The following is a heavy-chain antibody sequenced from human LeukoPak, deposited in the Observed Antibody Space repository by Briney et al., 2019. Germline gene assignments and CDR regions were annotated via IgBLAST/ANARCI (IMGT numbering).Heavy chain of an antibody. CDR2: IQYDGSNE. CDR1: GFTFSSYG. CDR3: AKDRCSNGIGRYYYYMDV. Sequence: PGGSLRLSCVASGFTFSSYGMHWVRQAPGKGLEWVAYIQYDGSNEQYADSVKGRFSISRDSSKNILYLQMNSLRAEDTAVYYCAKDRCSNGIGRYYYYMDVWGKGTTVTISS. J-gene: IGHJ6*03. D-gene: IGHD2-8*01. V-gene: IGHV3-30*02.